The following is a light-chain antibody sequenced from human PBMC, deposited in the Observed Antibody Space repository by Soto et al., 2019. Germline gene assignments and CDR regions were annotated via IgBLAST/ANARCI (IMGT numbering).Light chain of an antibody. Sequence: VMTQSPATLSVSPGERATLSCRASQSVSSNLAWYQQKPGQAPRLLIYGASTRATGIPARFSGSGSGTEFTLTISSLQSEDFAVYYCQQYNNWPPWTFGQGTKVDIK. CDR2: GAS. CDR3: QQYNNWPPWT. CDR1: QSVSSN. V-gene: IGKV3-15*01. J-gene: IGKJ1*01.